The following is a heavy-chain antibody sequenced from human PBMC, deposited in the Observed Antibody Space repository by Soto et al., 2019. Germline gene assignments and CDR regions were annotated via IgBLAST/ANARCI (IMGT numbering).Heavy chain of an antibody. J-gene: IGHJ4*02. D-gene: IGHD2-2*01. CDR2: ISASGGST. CDR1: GFTFSNYA. V-gene: IGHV3-23*01. Sequence: EVQLLESGGGLVQPGGSLRLSCAASGFTFSNYAVSWVRQAPGKGLEWVSVISASGGSTYYAASVKGRLTISRDNSKNTLFLQMNSLRAEDTAVYYCARDGPYCSSTSCFFEYWGQGTLVTVSS. CDR3: ARDGPYCSSTSCFFEY.